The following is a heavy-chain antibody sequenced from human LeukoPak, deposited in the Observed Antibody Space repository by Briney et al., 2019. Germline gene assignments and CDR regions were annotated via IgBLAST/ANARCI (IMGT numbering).Heavy chain of an antibody. V-gene: IGHV1-8*01. CDR2: MNPNSGNT. CDR1: GYTFTSCD. D-gene: IGHD4-11*01. Sequence: GASVKVSCTASGYTFTSCDINWVRQATGQGLEWMGWMNPNSGNTGYAQKFQGRVTMTRNTSISTAYMELSSLRSEDTAVYYCARGRTTVTTGRYYYGMDVWGQGTTVTVSS. J-gene: IGHJ6*02. CDR3: ARGRTTVTTGRYYYGMDV.